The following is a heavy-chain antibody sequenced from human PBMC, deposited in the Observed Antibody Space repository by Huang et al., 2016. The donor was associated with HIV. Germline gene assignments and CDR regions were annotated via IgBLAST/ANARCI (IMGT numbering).Heavy chain of an antibody. CDR2: IIPMFGTP. CDR1: GGTFSKDA. J-gene: IGHJ4*02. V-gene: IGHV1-69*13. CDR3: ARGQLGSYGDYDVLY. Sequence: QVQLVQSGAEVKTPGSSVKVSCKASGGTFSKDAISWVRQAPGQGLEWMGGIIPMFGTPNYARKFEGRCKITADDSTSTTYVEVSSLRSEDTALYYCARGQLGSYGDYDVLYWGQGTLVTVSS. D-gene: IGHD4-17*01.